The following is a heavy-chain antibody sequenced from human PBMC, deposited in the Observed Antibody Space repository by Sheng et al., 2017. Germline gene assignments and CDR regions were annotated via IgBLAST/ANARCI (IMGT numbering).Heavy chain of an antibody. CDR3: ARGPVNGAFDY. CDR2: IGQXGSEK. D-gene: IGHD3-10*01. CDR1: GFTFTTYW. Sequence: VQLVESGGALVQPGGSLTLSCAASGFTFTTYWMTWVRQAPGKGLEWVANIGQXGSEKYXVDSVKGRFTISRDNAKNSLYLQMNSLRAEDTAVYYCARGPVNGAFDYWGQGTLVTV. J-gene: IGHJ4*02. V-gene: IGHV3-7*05.